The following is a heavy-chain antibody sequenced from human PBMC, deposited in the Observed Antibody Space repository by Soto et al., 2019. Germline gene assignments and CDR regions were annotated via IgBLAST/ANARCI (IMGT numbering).Heavy chain of an antibody. V-gene: IGHV3-30-3*01. CDR3: ARDDDFWSGYYPTHFDY. D-gene: IGHD3-3*01. Sequence: QVQLVESGGGVVQPGRSLRLSCAASGFTFSSYAMHWVRQAPGKGLEWVAVISYDRSNKYYADSVKGRFTISRDNSKNTLYLQMNSLRAEDTAVYYCARDDDFWSGYYPTHFDYWGQGTLVTVSS. CDR1: GFTFSSYA. CDR2: ISYDRSNK. J-gene: IGHJ4*02.